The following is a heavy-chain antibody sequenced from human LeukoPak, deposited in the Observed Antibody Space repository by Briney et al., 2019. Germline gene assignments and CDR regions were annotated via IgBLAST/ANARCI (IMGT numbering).Heavy chain of an antibody. V-gene: IGHV3-23*01. J-gene: IGHJ4*02. Sequence: GGSLRLSCAASGFTFSSYAMSWVRQAPGKRLEWVSAISGSGGSTYYADSVKGRFTISRDKSKNTLYLQMNSLRAEDTAVYYCAKPGGITFGGVIVTFDYWGQGTLVTVSS. CDR2: ISGSGGST. CDR3: AKPGGITFGGVIVTFDY. D-gene: IGHD3-16*02. CDR1: GFTFSSYA.